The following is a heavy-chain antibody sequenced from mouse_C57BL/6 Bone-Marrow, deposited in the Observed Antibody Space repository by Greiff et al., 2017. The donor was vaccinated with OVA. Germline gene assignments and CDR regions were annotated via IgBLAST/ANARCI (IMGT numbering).Heavy chain of an antibody. CDR1: GYTFTSYG. D-gene: IGHD1-1*01. J-gene: IGHJ3*01. CDR2: IYPRSGNT. CDR3: ARRIYYYGSRFAY. V-gene: IGHV1-81*01. Sequence: VKLMESGAELARPGASVKLSCKASGYTFTSYGISWVKQRTGQGLEWIGEIYPRSGNTYYNEKFKGKATLTADKSSSTAYMELRSLTSEDSAVYFCARRIYYYGSRFAYWGQGTLVTVSA.